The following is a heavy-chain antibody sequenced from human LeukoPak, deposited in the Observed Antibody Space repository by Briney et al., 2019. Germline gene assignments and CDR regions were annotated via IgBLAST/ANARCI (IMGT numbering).Heavy chain of an antibody. V-gene: IGHV3-30*02. Sequence: PGGSLRLSCAASGFTFSNYGMHWVRQAPGKGLEWVAFIRYDGSGKYYADSVKGRFTISRDNSKNTLYLQINSLRAEDTAVYYCAKDRFGEVFGFDFWGQGTLVTVSS. CDR3: AKDRFGEVFGFDF. CDR2: IRYDGSGK. CDR1: GFTFSNYG. D-gene: IGHD3-10*01. J-gene: IGHJ4*02.